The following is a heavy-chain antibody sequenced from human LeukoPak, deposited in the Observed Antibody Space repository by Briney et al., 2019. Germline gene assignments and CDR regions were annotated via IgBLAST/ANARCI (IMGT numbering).Heavy chain of an antibody. CDR2: IYYSGGT. Sequence: SETLSLTCTVSGGSISSGGYYWSWIRQPPGKGLEWIGYIYYSGGTNYNPSLRGRVTMSVDRSKNQFSLKLSSVTAADTAVYYCAREGYCSGGNCHRTFDYWGRGTLVTVSS. CDR1: GGSISSGGYY. D-gene: IGHD2-15*01. J-gene: IGHJ4*02. V-gene: IGHV4-61*08. CDR3: AREGYCSGGNCHRTFDY.